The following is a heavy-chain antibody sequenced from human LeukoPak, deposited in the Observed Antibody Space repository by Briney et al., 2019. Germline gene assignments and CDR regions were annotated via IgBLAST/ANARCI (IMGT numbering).Heavy chain of an antibody. Sequence: GGSLRLSCAASGFTFNTNGIHWVRQAPGKGLEWVAVISNDGSNKYYVDSVKGRFTISRDNSKNTVYLQMNRLRPEDTAVYYCAKDFPAYDFIAAADHFDYWGQGTLVTVSS. D-gene: IGHD6-13*01. CDR3: AKDFPAYDFIAAADHFDY. CDR1: GFTFNTNG. J-gene: IGHJ4*02. V-gene: IGHV3-30*18. CDR2: ISNDGSNK.